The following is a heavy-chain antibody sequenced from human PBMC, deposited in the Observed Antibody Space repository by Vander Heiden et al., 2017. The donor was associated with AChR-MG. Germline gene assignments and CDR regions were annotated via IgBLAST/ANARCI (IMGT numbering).Heavy chain of an antibody. J-gene: IGHJ5*02. Sequence: QLQLQESGPGLVKPSATLSLTCTVSGGSISSSSYSCGGIRRPPGKGLEWIGSIDYSGSTYYNPSLKSRVTISVDTSKNQFSLKLSSVTAADTAVYYCARRYRNYDILTGYYIEHHFDPWGQGTLVTVSS. CDR1: GGSISSSSYS. CDR2: IDYSGST. D-gene: IGHD3-9*01. V-gene: IGHV4-39*01. CDR3: ARRYRNYDILTGYYIEHHFDP.